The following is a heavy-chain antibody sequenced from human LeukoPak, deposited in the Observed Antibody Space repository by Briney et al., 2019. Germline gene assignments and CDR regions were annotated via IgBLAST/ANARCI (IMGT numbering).Heavy chain of an antibody. V-gene: IGHV3-33*08. D-gene: IGHD6-19*01. J-gene: IGHJ3*02. Sequence: GRSLRLSCAASGFTFNNYGMHWVRQAPGKGLEWVAVIWYDGSNKYYADSVKGRFTISRDNSKNTLYLQMNSLRAEDTAVYYCARGIAVAGDAFDIWGQGTMVTVSS. CDR2: IWYDGSNK. CDR1: GFTFNNYG. CDR3: ARGIAVAGDAFDI.